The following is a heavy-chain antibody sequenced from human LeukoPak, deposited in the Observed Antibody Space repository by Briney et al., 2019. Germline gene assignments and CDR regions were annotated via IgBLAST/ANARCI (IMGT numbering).Heavy chain of an antibody. D-gene: IGHD3-10*01. CDR2: ISYDGSNK. Sequence: SGGSLRLSCAASGFTFSSYAMHWVRQAPGKGLEWVAVISYDGSNKYYADSVKGRFTISRDNSKNTLYLQMNSLRAEDTAVYYCARDFNAVVRGVIISNYFDYWGQGTLVTVSS. CDR1: GFTFSSYA. J-gene: IGHJ4*02. CDR3: ARDFNAVVRGVIISNYFDY. V-gene: IGHV3-30-3*01.